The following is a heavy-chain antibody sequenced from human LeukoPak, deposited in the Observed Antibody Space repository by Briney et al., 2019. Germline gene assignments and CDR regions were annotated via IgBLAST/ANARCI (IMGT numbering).Heavy chain of an antibody. CDR3: ARALWEQQLEPFDP. CDR2: IYHSGST. J-gene: IGHJ5*02. V-gene: IGHV4-30-2*01. CDR1: GGSISSGGYS. Sequence: PSETLSLTCAVSGGSISSGGYSWSWIRQPPGKGLEWIGYIYHSGSTYYNPSLKSRVTISVDTSKNQFSLKLSSVTAADTAVYYCARALWEQQLEPFDPWGQGTLVTVSS. D-gene: IGHD6-13*01.